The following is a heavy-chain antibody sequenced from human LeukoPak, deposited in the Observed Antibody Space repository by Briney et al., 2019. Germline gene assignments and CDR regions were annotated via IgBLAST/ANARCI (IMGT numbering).Heavy chain of an antibody. D-gene: IGHD1-14*01. Sequence: ASVKVSCKASGYTFTSYDINWVRQATGQGLERMGWMNPNSGNTGYAQKFQGKVTMTRNTSISTAYMELSSLRSEDTAVYYCARGNPGGYYYYMDVWGKGTTVTVSS. V-gene: IGHV1-8*01. CDR1: GYTFTSYD. CDR3: ARGNPGGYYYYMDV. J-gene: IGHJ6*03. CDR2: MNPNSGNT.